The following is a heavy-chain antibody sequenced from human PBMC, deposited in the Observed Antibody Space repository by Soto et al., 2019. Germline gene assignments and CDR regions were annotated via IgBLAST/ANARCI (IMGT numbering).Heavy chain of an antibody. V-gene: IGHV3-13*04. D-gene: IGHD3-9*01. CDR2: IGTAGDT. CDR3: ARAIYYDILTGYPAPPDY. CDR1: GFTFSSYD. Sequence: GGSLRLSCAASGFTFSSYDMHWVRQATGKGLEWVSAIGTAGDTYYPGSVKGRFTISRENAKNSLYLQMNSLRAGDTAVYYCARAIYYDILTGYPAPPDYWGQGTLVTVAS. J-gene: IGHJ4*02.